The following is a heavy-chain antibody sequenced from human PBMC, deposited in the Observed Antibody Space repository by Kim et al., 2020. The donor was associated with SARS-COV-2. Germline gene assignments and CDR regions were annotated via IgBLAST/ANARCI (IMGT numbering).Heavy chain of an antibody. CDR3: AKGGAYFDY. V-gene: IGHV3-23*01. CDR1: GLPFISYA. J-gene: IGHJ4*02. CDR2: ISAGGDKT. Sequence: GGSLRLSCAASGLPFISYAMSWVRQAPGKGLEWVSAISAGGDKTNYAESVKGRFTISRDNSKNTLYLQMDSLRAEDTALYYCAKGGAYFDYWGQGTLVTVSS.